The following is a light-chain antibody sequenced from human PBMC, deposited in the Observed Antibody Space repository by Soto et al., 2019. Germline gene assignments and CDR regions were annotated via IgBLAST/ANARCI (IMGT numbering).Light chain of an antibody. V-gene: IGKV1-39*01. CDR3: QQIYGAPRA. CDR2: AAS. CDR1: QTITTY. Sequence: DIQMTPSPSSLFASVGDSVTITCRASQTITTYLNWYRQKPGKAPKLLIYAASSLQSGVPSRFSGSGSETEFTLTISRRQPEVFAAYFCQQIYGAPRAFGGGTKVEIK. J-gene: IGKJ4*01.